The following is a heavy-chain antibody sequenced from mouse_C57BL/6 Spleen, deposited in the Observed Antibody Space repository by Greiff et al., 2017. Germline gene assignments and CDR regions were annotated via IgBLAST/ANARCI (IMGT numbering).Heavy chain of an antibody. J-gene: IGHJ2*01. CDR1: GFTFSSYA. Sequence: EVKLVESGGGLVKPGGSLKLSCAASGFTFSSYAMSWVRQTPEKRLEWVATISRDNAKNNLYLQMSHLKSEDTAMYYCARDPGGTSYFDYWGQGTTLTVSS. CDR3: ARDPGGTSYFDY. V-gene: IGHV5-4*01. D-gene: IGHD4-1*01.